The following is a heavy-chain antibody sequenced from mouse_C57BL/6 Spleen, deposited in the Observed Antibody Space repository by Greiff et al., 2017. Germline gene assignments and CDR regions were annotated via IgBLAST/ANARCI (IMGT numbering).Heavy chain of an antibody. CDR1: GFSLTSYG. Sequence: QVQLKESGPGLVQPSQRLSITCTVSGFSLTSYGVHWVRQSPGKGLVWLGGIWRGGSTDYNAAFMSRLSITKDNSTSQVFFKMNSLQADDTARYYWAKNPHARGYFDVWGTGTTVTVSS. J-gene: IGHJ1*03. CDR2: IWRGGST. CDR3: AKNPHARGYFDV. V-gene: IGHV2-5*01.